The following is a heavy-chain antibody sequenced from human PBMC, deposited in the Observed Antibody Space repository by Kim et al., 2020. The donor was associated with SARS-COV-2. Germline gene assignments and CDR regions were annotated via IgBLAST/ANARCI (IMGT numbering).Heavy chain of an antibody. D-gene: IGHD1-26*01. J-gene: IGHJ3*02. CDR3: ARAYSGSYHDAFDI. Sequence: AQKFQGRVTMTRDTSFSTAYMELSRLRSDDTAVYYCARAYSGSYHDAFDIWGQGTMVTVSS. V-gene: IGHV1-2*02.